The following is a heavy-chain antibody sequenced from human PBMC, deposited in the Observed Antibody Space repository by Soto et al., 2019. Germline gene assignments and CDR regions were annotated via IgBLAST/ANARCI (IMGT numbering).Heavy chain of an antibody. CDR3: ARDRGIAAAGS. CDR1: GDSITSPNW. V-gene: IGHV4-4*02. Sequence: QVHLQESGPGLVKPSETLSLTCAVSGDSITSPNWWVWVRQAPGKGLEWIGEIYHSGTTNYNPSLKSRVTISVDKSENQFSLKLTSVTAAATAVYYCARDRGIAAAGSWGQGILVTVSS. D-gene: IGHD6-13*01. J-gene: IGHJ5*02. CDR2: IYHSGTT.